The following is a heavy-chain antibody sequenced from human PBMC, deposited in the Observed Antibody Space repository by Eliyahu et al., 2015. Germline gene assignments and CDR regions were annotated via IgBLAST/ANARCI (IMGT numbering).Heavy chain of an antibody. V-gene: IGHV4-30-4*01. J-gene: IGHJ4*02. D-gene: IGHD3-10*01. CDR3: ARATLGRGVRFDY. CDR1: GXXXXSGDYY. Sequence: QVQLQESGPGLVKPSQXXSLTCPVPGXXXXSGDYYWSWIRQPPGKGLEWIGYIYYSGSTYYNPSLKSRVIISVDTSKSQFSLKLSSVTAADTAVYYCARATLGRGVRFDYWGQGTLVTVSS. CDR2: IYYSGST.